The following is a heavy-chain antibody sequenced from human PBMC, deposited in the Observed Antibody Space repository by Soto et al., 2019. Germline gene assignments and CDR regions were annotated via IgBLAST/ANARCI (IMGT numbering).Heavy chain of an antibody. CDR1: GFTFSYAW. CDR3: TAGLYNSVGVEQ. Sequence: EVQLVESGGGLVKPGGSLRLSCAASGFTFSYAWMTWVRQVSGKGLEWVALIKSKAHGGTTDYAALVEGRLTISRDDSTNTLYLQMNRLQTEDTGLYYCTAGLYNSVGVEQWGEGTQVTVSS. J-gene: IGHJ4*02. D-gene: IGHD2-15*01. CDR2: IKSKAHGGTT. V-gene: IGHV3-15*07.